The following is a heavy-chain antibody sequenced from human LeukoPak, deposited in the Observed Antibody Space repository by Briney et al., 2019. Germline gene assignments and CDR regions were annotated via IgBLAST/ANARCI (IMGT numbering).Heavy chain of an antibody. CDR1: GGSISSGDYY. D-gene: IGHD3-10*01. Sequence: PSETLSLACAVSGGSISSGDYYWSWIRQPPGKGLEWIGYIYYSGSTYYNPSLKSRVTISVDTSKNQLSLKLSSVTAADTAVYYCARYGSGSYTYYFDYWGQGTLVTVSS. CDR3: ARYGSGSYTYYFDY. J-gene: IGHJ4*02. V-gene: IGHV4-30-4*08. CDR2: IYYSGST.